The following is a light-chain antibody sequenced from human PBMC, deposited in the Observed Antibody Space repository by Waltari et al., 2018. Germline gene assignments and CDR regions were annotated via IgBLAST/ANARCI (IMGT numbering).Light chain of an antibody. Sequence: QSALTQPASVSGSPGQSITISCTGTSSDVGGYKSIVWYQQYPGTGPKVLIYDVDNRPSGISYRFSGSKSGNTASLTISGLQPEDEADYYCASYTRSNTYVFGTGTTVTVL. CDR3: ASYTRSNTYV. CDR2: DVD. J-gene: IGLJ1*01. CDR1: SSDVGGYKS. V-gene: IGLV2-14*01.